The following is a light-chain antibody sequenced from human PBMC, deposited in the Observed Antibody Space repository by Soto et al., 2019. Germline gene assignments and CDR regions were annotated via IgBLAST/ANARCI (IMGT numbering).Light chain of an antibody. V-gene: IGKV1-5*01. CDR2: DAS. Sequence: DIQMTQSPSTLSASIGDRVTITCRASQNINNWIAWYQQKPGKAPKFLIYDASTLESGVPSRFSGSGFGTEISRTISSLQPDDFGSYYCQHMRTFGQGTKVDIK. CDR3: QHMRT. J-gene: IGKJ1*01. CDR1: QNINNW.